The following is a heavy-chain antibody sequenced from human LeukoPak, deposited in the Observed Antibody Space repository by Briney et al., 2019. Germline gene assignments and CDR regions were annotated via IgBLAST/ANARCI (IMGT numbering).Heavy chain of an antibody. V-gene: IGHV3-7*02. Sequence: GGSLRLSCAASGFTFSSYWMTWVRQAPGKGLEWVANIKHDGSETNYVDSVKGRFTISRDNAKNSLHLQMNSLRVEDTAVYYCAKNGGPHGMDVWGQGTTVTVSS. CDR1: GFTFSSYW. J-gene: IGHJ6*02. D-gene: IGHD3-16*01. CDR3: AKNGGPHGMDV. CDR2: IKHDGSET.